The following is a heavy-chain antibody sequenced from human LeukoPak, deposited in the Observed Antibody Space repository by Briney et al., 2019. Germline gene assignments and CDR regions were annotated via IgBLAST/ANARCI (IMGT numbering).Heavy chain of an antibody. CDR1: GFTFSSYS. D-gene: IGHD6-19*01. Sequence: PGGSLGLSCAASGFTFSSYSMNWVRQAPGKGLEWVSSISSSSSYIYYADSVKGRFTISRDNAKNSLYLQMNSLRAEDTAVYYCARDVSEQWLEIRFDYWGQGTLVTVSS. J-gene: IGHJ4*02. CDR2: ISSSSSYI. CDR3: ARDVSEQWLEIRFDY. V-gene: IGHV3-21*01.